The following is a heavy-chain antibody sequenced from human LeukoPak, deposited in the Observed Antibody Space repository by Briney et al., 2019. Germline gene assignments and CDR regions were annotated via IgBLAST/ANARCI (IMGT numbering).Heavy chain of an antibody. Sequence: GGSLRLSCAASGFTVSSNYMSWVRQAPGKGLEWVSVIYSGGSTYYADSVKGRFTISRDNSKNTLYLQMNSLRAEDTAVYYCARDSSDYDILTGYYLYGMDVWGQGTTVTVSS. D-gene: IGHD3-9*01. J-gene: IGHJ6*02. V-gene: IGHV3-66*01. CDR2: IYSGGST. CDR3: ARDSSDYDILTGYYLYGMDV. CDR1: GFTVSSNY.